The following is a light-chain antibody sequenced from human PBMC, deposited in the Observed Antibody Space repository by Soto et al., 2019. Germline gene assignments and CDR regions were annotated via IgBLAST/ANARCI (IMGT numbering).Light chain of an antibody. CDR2: WSS. CDR1: QSVLYTSNNKNY. J-gene: IGKJ2*01. Sequence: DIVMTQSPDSLAVSLGERATFNCKSSQSVLYTSNNKNYLAWYQQKPGQPPKLLIYWSSTRESVVPDRCSGSGSGTDFTLTISSLQAEDVAVYYCQQYYSSPQTFGQGTKLEIK. CDR3: QQYYSSPQT. V-gene: IGKV4-1*01.